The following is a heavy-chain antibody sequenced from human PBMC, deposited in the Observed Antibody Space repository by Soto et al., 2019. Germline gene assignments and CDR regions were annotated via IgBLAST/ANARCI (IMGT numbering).Heavy chain of an antibody. CDR2: IDPDSSET. V-gene: IGHV1-2*02. Sequence: ASVKVSCKASGYIFTGYYLNWVRQAPGRGLEWVGRIDPDSSETDSSEKYYGRLTLTRDTAIDTAYMEMTRLTLDDTAIYYCARGPLEWGQGTLVTVSS. J-gene: IGHJ4*02. CDR3: ARGPLE. CDR1: GYIFTGYY.